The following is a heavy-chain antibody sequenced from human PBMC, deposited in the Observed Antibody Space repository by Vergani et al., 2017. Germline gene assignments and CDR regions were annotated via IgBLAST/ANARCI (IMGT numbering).Heavy chain of an antibody. J-gene: IGHJ3*02. D-gene: IGHD6-19*01. CDR2: ISAYNGNT. CDR3: ARDSKWLAAFDI. CDR1: GHIFTSYG. V-gene: IGHV1-18*01. Sequence: QVQLVQSGAEVKKRGASVKVSCKASGHIFTSYGISWVRQAPGQGLEWMGWISAYNGNTNYAQKLQGRVTMTKDTSTSTANMKLRSLGSDDTALYYCARDSKWLAAFDIWGQGTMVTVSS.